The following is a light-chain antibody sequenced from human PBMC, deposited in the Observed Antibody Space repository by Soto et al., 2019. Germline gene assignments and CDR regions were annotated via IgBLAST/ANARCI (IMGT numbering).Light chain of an antibody. V-gene: IGLV2-14*03. J-gene: IGLJ1*01. CDR3: SSFTRINTYV. Sequence: QSVLTQPASVSGSPGQSITISCTGTSSDVGGYNYVSWYQQHPGKAPKLMIYDVSNRPSGVSNRFSGSKSGNTASLTISGLQAEDEGDYYCSSFTRINTYVFGPGTKLTVL. CDR1: SSDVGGYNY. CDR2: DVS.